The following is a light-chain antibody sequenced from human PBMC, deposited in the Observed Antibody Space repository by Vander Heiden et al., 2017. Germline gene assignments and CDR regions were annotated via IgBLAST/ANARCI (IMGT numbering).Light chain of an antibody. V-gene: IGLV3-19*01. CDR1: SLRSYY. Sequence: SSELTQDPAVSVALGQTVRITRQGDSLRSYYASWYQQKPGQAPVPDIHGKNNRRSSVPDDCSAANSGGTAAFTITWAQAEEDADYYCNSPYGGGNHWVFGGGTKLTVL. CDR3: NSPYGGGNHWV. J-gene: IGLJ3*02. CDR2: GKN.